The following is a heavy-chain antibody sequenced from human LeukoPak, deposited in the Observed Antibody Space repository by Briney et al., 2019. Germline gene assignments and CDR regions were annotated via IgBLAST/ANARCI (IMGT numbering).Heavy chain of an antibody. CDR1: GGSISTYS. Sequence: PSETLSLTCTVSGGSISTYSWSWIRQPPGKGLEWIGYIYYSGNTNYNPSLKSRVTISVDTSKNQFSLKLSSVTAADTAVYYCASSTGTTSDFDYWGQGTLVTVSS. CDR3: ASSTGTTSDFDY. V-gene: IGHV4-59*08. J-gene: IGHJ4*02. CDR2: IYYSGNT. D-gene: IGHD1-7*01.